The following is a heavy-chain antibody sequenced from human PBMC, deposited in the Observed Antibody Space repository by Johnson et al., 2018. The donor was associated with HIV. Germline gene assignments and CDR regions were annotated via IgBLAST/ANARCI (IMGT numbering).Heavy chain of an antibody. Sequence: QVQLVESGGGVVQPGRSLRLSCAASGFTFSSYAMHWVRQAPGKGLEWVAVISYDGSTIYYADSVKGRFTISRDNAKNSLYLQMNSLRPEDTAVYYCAREHRGYNFWSGYYPDAFDIWGQGTMVNVSS. CDR1: GFTFSSYA. CDR2: ISYDGSTI. V-gene: IGHV3-30*04. J-gene: IGHJ3*02. D-gene: IGHD3-3*01. CDR3: AREHRGYNFWSGYYPDAFDI.